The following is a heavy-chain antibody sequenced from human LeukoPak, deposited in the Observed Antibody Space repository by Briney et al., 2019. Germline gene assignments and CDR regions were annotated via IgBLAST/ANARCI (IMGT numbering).Heavy chain of an antibody. CDR3: AGSNIAAAGHFDY. CDR1: GYTFTGYY. J-gene: IGHJ4*02. D-gene: IGHD6-13*01. CDR2: INPNSGGT. Sequence: TSVKVSCKASGYTFTGYYMHWVRQAPGQGLEWMGWINPNSGGTNYAQKFQGRVTMTRDTSISTAYMELSRLRSDDTAVYYCAGSNIAAAGHFDYWGQGTLVTVSS. V-gene: IGHV1-2*02.